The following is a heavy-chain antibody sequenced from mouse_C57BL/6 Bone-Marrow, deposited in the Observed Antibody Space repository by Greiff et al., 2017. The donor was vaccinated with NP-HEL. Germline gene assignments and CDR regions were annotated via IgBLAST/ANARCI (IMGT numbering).Heavy chain of an antibody. D-gene: IGHD3-2*02. CDR3: ARRGLRGFAY. CDR2: IYPGGGYT. Sequence: VMLVESGAELVRPGTSVKMSCKASGYTFTNYWIGWAKQRPGHGLEWIGDIYPGGGYTNYNEKFKGKATLTADKSSSTAYMQFSSLTSEDSAIYYRARRGLRGFAYWGQGTLVTVSA. CDR1: GYTFTNYW. V-gene: IGHV1-63*01. J-gene: IGHJ3*01.